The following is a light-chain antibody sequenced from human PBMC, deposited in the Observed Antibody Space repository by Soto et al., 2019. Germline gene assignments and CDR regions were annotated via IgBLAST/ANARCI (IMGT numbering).Light chain of an antibody. CDR3: QQHNYY. CDR2: SVS. J-gene: IGKJ4*01. V-gene: IGKV1-9*01. CDR1: QGIRSY. Sequence: DFQLTQTPSFLSASVGDSVTITCRASQGIRSYLAWYQQKAGKAPKLLIYSVSNLKSGVPSRFSGSGSGTEFTLTISSLQPEDFATYYCQQHNYYFGGGTKVEIK.